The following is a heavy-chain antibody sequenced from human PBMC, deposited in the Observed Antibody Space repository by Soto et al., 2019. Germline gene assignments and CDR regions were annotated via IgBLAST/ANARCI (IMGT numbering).Heavy chain of an antibody. J-gene: IGHJ4*02. Sequence: LRLSCAAAGFTFSSAWMHWVRQAPGKGLVWVSHINSDGSGTSYADSVKGRFSISRDNAENTLYLQMNSLRAEDTAVYYCARAATFNYGGNSGFDYWGQGTLVTVSS. D-gene: IGHD4-17*01. V-gene: IGHV3-74*01. CDR1: GFTFSSAW. CDR2: INSDGSGT. CDR3: ARAATFNYGGNSGFDY.